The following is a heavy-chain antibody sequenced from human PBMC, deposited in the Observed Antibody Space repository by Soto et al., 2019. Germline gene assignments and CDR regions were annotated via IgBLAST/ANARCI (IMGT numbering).Heavy chain of an antibody. D-gene: IGHD5-12*01. V-gene: IGHV3-23*01. J-gene: IGHJ4*02. CDR1: GFSLSSYV. CDR3: ATRKGTSAYGPFDY. Sequence: HPGGSLRLSCAASGFSLSSYVMSWVRQAPGKGLEWVSAITESGGGTNYADPVKGRFTISRDNSKNTLYLQMDSLRAEDTAVYYCATRKGTSAYGPFDYWGQGTLVTVSS. CDR2: ITESGGGT.